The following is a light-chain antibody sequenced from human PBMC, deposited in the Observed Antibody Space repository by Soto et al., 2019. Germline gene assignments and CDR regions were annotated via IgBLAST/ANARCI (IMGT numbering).Light chain of an antibody. J-gene: IGKJ2*01. CDR3: QQYSTLPHT. CDR1: QSVTNSF. V-gene: IGKV3-20*01. Sequence: ENVLTQSPGTLSLSPGERATLSCRASQSVTNSFFAWYRQKPGQAPRLLIYGVCSRATGIPDRFSGSGSGTDFTLTISRLEPEDFVVYYCQQYSTLPHTFGQGTKLEVE. CDR2: GVC.